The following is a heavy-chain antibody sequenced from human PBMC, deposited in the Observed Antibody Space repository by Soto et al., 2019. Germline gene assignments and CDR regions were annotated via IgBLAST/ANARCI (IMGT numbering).Heavy chain of an antibody. Sequence: SLRLSCAASGFTFGSYAMSWVRQAPGKGLEWVSAISGSGDSTDFADSVKGRFTISRDNTKNTLFLQMNSLRAEDTAVYYCAKCRTAKFYGSGSYRVFGDWGQGTLVTVSS. CDR2: ISGSGDST. CDR1: GFTFGSYA. D-gene: IGHD3-10*01. CDR3: AKCRTAKFYGSGSYRVFGD. J-gene: IGHJ4*02. V-gene: IGHV3-23*01.